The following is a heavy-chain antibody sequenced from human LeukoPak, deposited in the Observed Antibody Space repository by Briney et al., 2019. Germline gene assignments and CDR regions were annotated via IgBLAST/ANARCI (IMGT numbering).Heavy chain of an antibody. D-gene: IGHD6-13*01. Sequence: SETLSLTCAVYGGSFSGYYWSWIRQPPGKGLEWVVEINHSGSTNYNPSLKSRVTISVDTSKNQFSLKLSSVTAADTAVYYCARAPYSSSWYNWFDPWGQGTLVTVSS. CDR3: ARAPYSSSWYNWFDP. J-gene: IGHJ5*02. V-gene: IGHV4-34*01. CDR1: GGSFSGYY. CDR2: INHSGST.